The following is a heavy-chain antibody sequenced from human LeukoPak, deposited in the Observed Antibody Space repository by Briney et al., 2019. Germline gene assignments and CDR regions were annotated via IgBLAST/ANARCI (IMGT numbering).Heavy chain of an antibody. CDR2: ISSSSSTI. Sequence: GGSLRLYCAASGFTFSSYSMNWVRQAPGKGLEWVSYISSSSSTIYYADSVKGRFTISRDNAKNSLSLQMNSLRAEDTAFYYCVKDIGGDVIPRRFDYWGQGTLVTVSS. D-gene: IGHD3-10*01. V-gene: IGHV3-48*04. CDR3: VKDIGGDVIPRRFDY. J-gene: IGHJ4*02. CDR1: GFTFSSYS.